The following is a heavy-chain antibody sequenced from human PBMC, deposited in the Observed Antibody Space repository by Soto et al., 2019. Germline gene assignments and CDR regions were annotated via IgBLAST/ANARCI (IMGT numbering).Heavy chain of an antibody. J-gene: IGHJ4*02. CDR3: GQGTTGEIDY. V-gene: IGHV4-34*01. D-gene: IGHD3-16*01. CDR2: INHSGST. CDR1: GGSFSGYY. Sequence: QVQLQQWGAGLLKPSETLSLTCAVYGGSFSGYYWSWIRQPPGKGLEWIGEINHSGSTNYNPSLKSLVTISVDTSKNQFALKLSSVTAADTAVYYCGQGTTGEIDYWGQGTLVTVSS.